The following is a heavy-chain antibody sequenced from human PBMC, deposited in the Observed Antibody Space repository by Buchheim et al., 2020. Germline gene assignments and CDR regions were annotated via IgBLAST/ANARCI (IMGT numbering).Heavy chain of an antibody. Sequence: EVQLVESGGGLVQPGGSLRLSCAASGFTVSSNYMSWVRQAPGKGLEWVSVIYSGGSTYYADSVKGRFTISRDNPKNRQYLQMNSLRAEDTAVYYCAREVLWFGESPSGWFDPWGQGTL. D-gene: IGHD3-10*01. CDR1: GFTVSSNY. CDR2: IYSGGST. CDR3: AREVLWFGESPSGWFDP. J-gene: IGHJ5*02. V-gene: IGHV3-66*01.